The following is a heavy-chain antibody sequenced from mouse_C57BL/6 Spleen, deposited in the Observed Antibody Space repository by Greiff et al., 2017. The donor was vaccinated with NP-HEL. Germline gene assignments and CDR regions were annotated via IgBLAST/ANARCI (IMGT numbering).Heavy chain of an antibody. CDR2: IHPNSGST. D-gene: IGHD4-1*01. CDR1: GYTFTSYW. Sequence: QVQLQQSGAELVKPGASVKLSCKASGYTFTSYWMHWVKQRPGQGLEWIGMIHPNSGSTNYNEKFKSKATLTVDKSSSTAYMQLSSLTSEDSAVYYCAREGLGSLAYWGQGTLVTVSA. V-gene: IGHV1-64*01. J-gene: IGHJ3*01. CDR3: AREGLGSLAY.